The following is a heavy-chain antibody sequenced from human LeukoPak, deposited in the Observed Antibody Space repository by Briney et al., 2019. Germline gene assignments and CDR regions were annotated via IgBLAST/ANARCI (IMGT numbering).Heavy chain of an antibody. V-gene: IGHV3-48*01. CDR2: IGSSSAPI. Sequence: GESLKISCAASEFPFGTSGMNWFRQAPGKGLEWVSFIGSSSAPIYYADSVKGRFTISRDNAKNSLFLKMNSLRVDDTAIYYCGSRWFDWGQGTLVTVSS. CDR1: EFPFGTSG. J-gene: IGHJ4*02. CDR3: GSRWFD. D-gene: IGHD4-23*01.